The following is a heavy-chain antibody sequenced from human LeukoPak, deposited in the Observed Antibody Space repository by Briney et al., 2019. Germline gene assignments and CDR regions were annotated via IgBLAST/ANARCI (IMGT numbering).Heavy chain of an antibody. CDR3: AREGPGYSYGKGYFDY. Sequence: SETLSLTCTVSGGSISSGDYYWSWIRQPLGKGLERIGYIYYSGSTYYNPSLKSRVTISVDTSKNQFSLKLSSVTAADTAVYYCAREGPGYSYGKGYFDYWGQGTLVTVSS. CDR2: IYYSGST. D-gene: IGHD5-18*01. V-gene: IGHV4-30-4*08. J-gene: IGHJ4*02. CDR1: GGSISSGDYY.